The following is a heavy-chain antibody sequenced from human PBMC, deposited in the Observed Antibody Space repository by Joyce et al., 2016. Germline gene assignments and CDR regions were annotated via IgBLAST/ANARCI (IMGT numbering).Heavy chain of an antibody. Sequence: VQLLESGGGLVQPGGSLRLSCAAFGFTFSSYAMTWVRQAQGKGLEWVSGMSGSGDSTYYADSVKGRFTISRDNSKNTLYLQMNSLRAEDTAVYYCVKEEDIVVVPAASSYWGQGTLVTVSS. CDR2: MSGSGDST. CDR3: VKEEDIVVVPAASSY. V-gene: IGHV3-23*01. J-gene: IGHJ4*02. D-gene: IGHD2-2*01. CDR1: GFTFSSYA.